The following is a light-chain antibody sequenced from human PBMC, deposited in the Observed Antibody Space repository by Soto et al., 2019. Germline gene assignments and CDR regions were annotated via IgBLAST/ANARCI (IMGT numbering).Light chain of an antibody. Sequence: QSVLTQAAYGSRAAGEASTISCTGTSSDVGGYNYVSWYQQHLGKAPKLMIYDVSNRPSGVSNRFSGSKSGNTASLTISGLQAEDAADYYSSSYTRSSTVFGTGTKVTVL. CDR2: DVS. J-gene: IGLJ1*01. CDR3: SSYTRSSTV. V-gene: IGLV2-14*01. CDR1: SSDVGGYNY.